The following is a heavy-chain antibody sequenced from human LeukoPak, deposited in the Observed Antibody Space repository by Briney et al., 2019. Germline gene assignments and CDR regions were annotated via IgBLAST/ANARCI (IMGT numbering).Heavy chain of an antibody. CDR3: TTDEDWNYARKDV. J-gene: IGHJ6*02. V-gene: IGHV3-15*04. D-gene: IGHD1-7*01. CDR1: GFTFNYAW. Sequence: GGSLRFSCAASGFTFNYAWMSWVRQVPGKGLEWVGQTVSEIDGGTTDYAAPVKGRFTISRDDSKSTLYLQMNSLKIEDTAVYYCTTDEDWNYARKDVWGQGATVIVSS. CDR2: TVSEIDGGTT.